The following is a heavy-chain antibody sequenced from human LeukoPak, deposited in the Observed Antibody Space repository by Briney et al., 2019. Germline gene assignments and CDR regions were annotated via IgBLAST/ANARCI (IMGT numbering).Heavy chain of an antibody. CDR1: GGSFSGYY. CDR2: INHSGST. CDR3: ARDTVTTGYYYYGMDV. D-gene: IGHD4-11*01. Sequence: SETLSLTCAVYGGSFSGYYWSWIRQPPGKGLEWIGEINHSGSTNYNPSLKSRVTISVDTSKNQFSLKLSSVTAADTAVYYCARDTVTTGYYYYGMDVWGQGTTVTVSS. V-gene: IGHV4-34*01. J-gene: IGHJ6*02.